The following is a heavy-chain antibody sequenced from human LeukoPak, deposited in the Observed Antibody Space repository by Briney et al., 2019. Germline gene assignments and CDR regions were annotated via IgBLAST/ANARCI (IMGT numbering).Heavy chain of an antibody. CDR2: ISTAITTT. V-gene: IGHV3-48*01. CDR3: ARDGGKGYEIDY. CDR1: GFPFSNNP. J-gene: IGHJ4*02. D-gene: IGHD2-2*01. Sequence: GGSLRLSCVVSGFPFSNNPMNWVRQAPGKGLEWVSYISTAITTTYYAESVKGRFTISRDNAKNSLYLQMDSLRVEDTAVYYCARDGGKGYEIDYWGQGTLVTVSS.